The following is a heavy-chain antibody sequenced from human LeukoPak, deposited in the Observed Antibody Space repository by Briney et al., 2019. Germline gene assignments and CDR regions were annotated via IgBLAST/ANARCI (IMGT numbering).Heavy chain of an antibody. CDR3: AKYDSSGYAFDS. J-gene: IGHJ4*02. CDR1: GFTFSSYS. CDR2: ISSSSSYI. D-gene: IGHD3-22*01. V-gene: IGHV3-21*01. Sequence: GGSLRLSCAASGFTFSSYSMNWVRQAPGKGLEWVSSISSSSSYIYYADSVKGRFTISRDNAKNSLYLQMNSLRAEDTAVYYCAKYDSSGYAFDSWGQGTLVTVSS.